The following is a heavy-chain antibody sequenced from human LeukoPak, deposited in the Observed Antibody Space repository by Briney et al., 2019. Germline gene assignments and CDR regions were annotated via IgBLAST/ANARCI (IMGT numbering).Heavy chain of an antibody. V-gene: IGHV4-59*01. CDR2: IYYSGST. CDR3: ARCYGDYVGPYYFDY. J-gene: IGHJ4*02. CDR1: GGSISSYY. Sequence: KPSETLSLTCTVSGGSISSYYWSWIRQPPGKGLEWIGYIYYSGSTNYNPSLKSRVTISVDTSKNQFSLKLSSVTAADTAVYYCARCYGDYVGPYYFDYWGQGTLVTVSS. D-gene: IGHD4-17*01.